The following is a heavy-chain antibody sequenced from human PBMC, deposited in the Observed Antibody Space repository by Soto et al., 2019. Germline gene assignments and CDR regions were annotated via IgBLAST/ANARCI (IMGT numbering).Heavy chain of an antibody. CDR3: ARSWIQLWSTFDY. Sequence: QVQLQESGPGLVKPSQTLSLTCTVSGGSISSGDYYWSWIRQPPGKGLEWIGYIYYSGSTYYNPYLTSRVTISVDTSKNQFSLKMSSVTAADTAVYYCARSWIQLWSTFDYWGQGTLVTVSS. J-gene: IGHJ4*02. CDR2: IYYSGST. CDR1: GGSISSGDYY. D-gene: IGHD5-18*01. V-gene: IGHV4-30-4*01.